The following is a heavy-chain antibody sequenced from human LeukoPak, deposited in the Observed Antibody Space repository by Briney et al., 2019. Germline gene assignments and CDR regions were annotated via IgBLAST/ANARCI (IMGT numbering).Heavy chain of an antibody. CDR3: ARGYSGSWSLDY. Sequence: ASVKVSCKASGYTFTWHNMHWVRQAPGQRLEWMGWINAGNGNTKYSQKFQGRVTITRDTSASTAYMELSSLRSEDTAVYYCARGYSGSWSLDYWGQGTLVTVSS. CDR2: INAGNGNT. CDR1: GYTFTWHN. J-gene: IGHJ4*02. V-gene: IGHV1-3*01. D-gene: IGHD6-13*01.